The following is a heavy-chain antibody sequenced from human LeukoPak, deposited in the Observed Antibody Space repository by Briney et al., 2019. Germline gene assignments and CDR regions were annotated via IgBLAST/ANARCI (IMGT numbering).Heavy chain of an antibody. J-gene: IGHJ6*02. D-gene: IGHD2-2*01. CDR1: GYTFTGYY. CDR3: ARRPGRSSSLPYGMLL. Sequence: GASVKVSCKASGYTFTGYYIHWVRQAPGQGLEWMGWIGSNSGGTRYAQKFQDRVTMTRDTSISTAYMELNSLRSDDTAVYYCARRPGRSSSLPYGMLLWSQGTTVIVSS. V-gene: IGHV1-2*02. CDR2: IGSNSGGT.